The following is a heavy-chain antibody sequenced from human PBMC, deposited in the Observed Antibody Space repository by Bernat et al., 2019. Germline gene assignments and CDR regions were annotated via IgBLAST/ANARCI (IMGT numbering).Heavy chain of an antibody. CDR3: ARGYYYSRRWYYFDY. CDR1: GFTFSSYD. V-gene: IGHV3-13*04. J-gene: IGHJ4*02. D-gene: IGHD3-10*01. CDR2: IGTAGDT. Sequence: EVQLVESGGGLVQPGGSLRLSCAASGFTFSSYDMHWVRQATGKGLEWVSAIGTAGDTYYPGSVKGRFTISRENAKNSLYLLMNSLRAGDTAVYYCARGYYYSRRWYYFDYWGQGTLVTVSS.